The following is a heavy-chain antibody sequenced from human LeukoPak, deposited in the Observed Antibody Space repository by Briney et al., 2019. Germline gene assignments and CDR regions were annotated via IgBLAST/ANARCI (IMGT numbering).Heavy chain of an antibody. J-gene: IGHJ4*02. V-gene: IGHV3-48*01. D-gene: IGHD7-27*01. CDR2: ISSSSSTI. Sequence: GGSLRLSCAASGFTFSSYSMNWVRQAPGKGLEWVSYISSSSSTIYYADSVKGRFTISRDNAKNSLYLQMNSLRAEDTAVYYCAREGTGDSLDYWGQGTLVTVSS. CDR1: GFTFSSYS. CDR3: AREGTGDSLDY.